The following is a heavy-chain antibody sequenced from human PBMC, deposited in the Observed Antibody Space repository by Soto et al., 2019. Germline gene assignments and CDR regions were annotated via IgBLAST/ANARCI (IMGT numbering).Heavy chain of an antibody. CDR2: MNPNSANT. V-gene: IGHV1-8*01. J-gene: IGHJ4*02. D-gene: IGHD1-26*01. CDR1: GYTFSNYD. CDR3: ARAIRNQLLSDY. Sequence: QVQLVQSGAEVKQPGASVKVSCRASGYTFSNYDTTWVRQATGQGLEWMGWMNPNSANTGYAQKFQGRVTMTRDTSISTAYMELNSLTSEDTAVYYCARAIRNQLLSDYWGQGTLVTVSS.